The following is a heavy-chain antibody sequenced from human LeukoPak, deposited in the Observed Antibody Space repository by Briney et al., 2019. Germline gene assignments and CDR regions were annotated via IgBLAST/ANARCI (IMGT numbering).Heavy chain of an antibody. CDR2: IYYSGST. J-gene: IGHJ4*02. CDR1: GGSISSSSYY. D-gene: IGHD6-19*01. V-gene: IGHV4-39*01. Sequence: SETLSLTCTVSGGSISSSSYYWGWIRQPPGKGLEWIGSIYYSGSTYYNPSLKSRVTISVDTSKNQFSLKLSSVTAADTAVYYCARSQGLVLVGFDYWGQGTLVTVSS. CDR3: ARSQGLVLVGFDY.